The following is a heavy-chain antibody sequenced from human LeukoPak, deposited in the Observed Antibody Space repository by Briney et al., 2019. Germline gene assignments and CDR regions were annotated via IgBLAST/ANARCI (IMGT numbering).Heavy chain of an antibody. CDR2: ISSSGSTI. Sequence: GGSLRLSCAASGFTFSDYYMSWIRQAPGKGLEWVSYISSSGSTIYYADSVKGRFTISRDNAKNSLYLQMNSLRAEDRAVYYCARKKLPYCGGDCYSGGYWGQGPLVTVSP. CDR1: GFTFSDYY. J-gene: IGHJ4*02. CDR3: ARKKLPYCGGDCYSGGY. V-gene: IGHV3-11*01. D-gene: IGHD2-21*02.